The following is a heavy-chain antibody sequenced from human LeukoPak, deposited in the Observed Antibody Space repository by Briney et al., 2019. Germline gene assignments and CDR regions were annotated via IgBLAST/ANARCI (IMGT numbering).Heavy chain of an antibody. D-gene: IGHD3-10*01. V-gene: IGHV3-23*01. J-gene: IGHJ4*02. CDR3: AKDRGQRQFYFDY. CDR1: GFTFSTYS. CDR2: ISGSGGST. Sequence: PGGSLRLSCAASGFTFSTYSMSWVRQAPGKGLEWVSAISGSGGSTYYADSVKGRFTISRDNSKNTLYLQMNSLRAEDTAVYYCAKDRGQRQFYFDYWGQGTLVTVSS.